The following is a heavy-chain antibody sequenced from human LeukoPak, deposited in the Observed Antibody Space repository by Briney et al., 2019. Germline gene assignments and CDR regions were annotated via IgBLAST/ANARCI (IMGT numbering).Heavy chain of an antibody. CDR3: ARNGFGELKNWFDS. CDR1: GYTFTTYY. CDR2: INPSGGST. Sequence: ASVKVSCKASGYTFTTYYMHWVRQAPGQGLEWMGIINPSGGSTSYAQKFQGRVTITADESTSTAYMELSSLTSEDTAVYYCARNGFGELKNWFDSWGQGTLVTVSS. V-gene: IGHV1-46*01. J-gene: IGHJ5*01. D-gene: IGHD3-10*01.